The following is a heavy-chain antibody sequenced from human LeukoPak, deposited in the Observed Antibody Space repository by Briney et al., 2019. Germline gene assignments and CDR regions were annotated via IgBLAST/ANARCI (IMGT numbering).Heavy chain of an antibody. Sequence: SETLSFTCTVPGVSISNYYWSWIRPPRRKGMEWSGSNHYSGSTDYNPTLKRRVTISVDTSKTQDSLKLSSVTAADTAVYYCARSSYYYAADASDIWGQGTLVTVSS. V-gene: IGHV4-59*01. CDR2: NHYSGST. J-gene: IGHJ3*02. D-gene: IGHD3-10*01. CDR1: GVSISNYY. CDR3: ARSSYYYAADASDI.